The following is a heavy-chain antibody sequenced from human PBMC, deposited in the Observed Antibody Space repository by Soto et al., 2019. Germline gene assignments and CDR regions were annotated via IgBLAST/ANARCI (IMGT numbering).Heavy chain of an antibody. Sequence: QVQLQQWGAGLLKPSETLSLTCAVYGGSFSGYYWSWIRQPPGKGLEWIGEINHSGSTNYNPSLKSRGTISVDTSKNQFSLKLSSVTAADTAVYYCARGDYGDSTPFDYWGQGTLVTVSS. J-gene: IGHJ4*02. D-gene: IGHD4-17*01. CDR2: INHSGST. CDR1: GGSFSGYY. V-gene: IGHV4-34*01. CDR3: ARGDYGDSTPFDY.